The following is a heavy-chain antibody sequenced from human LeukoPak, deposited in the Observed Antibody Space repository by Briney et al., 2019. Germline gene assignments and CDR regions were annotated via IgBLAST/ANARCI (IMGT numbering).Heavy chain of an antibody. CDR3: AKTNYDSSFDY. Sequence: GGSLRLSCAASGFTFSSYGMHWVRQAPGKGLEWVAVISYDGSNKYYAYSVKGRFTISRDNSKNTLYLQMNSLRAEDTAVYYCAKTNYDSSFDYWGQGTLVTVSS. V-gene: IGHV3-30*18. CDR2: ISYDGSNK. D-gene: IGHD3-22*01. CDR1: GFTFSSYG. J-gene: IGHJ4*02.